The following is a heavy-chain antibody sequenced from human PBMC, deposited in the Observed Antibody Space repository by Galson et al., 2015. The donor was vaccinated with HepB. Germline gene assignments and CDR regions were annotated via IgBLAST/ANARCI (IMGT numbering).Heavy chain of an antibody. J-gene: IGHJ4*02. Sequence: SLRLSCAASGFTFSSYAMSWVRQAPGKGLEWVSAISGSGGSTYHADSVKGRFTISRDNSKNTLYLQMNSLRAEDTAVYYCEKTRRSGSFNMGYWGQGTLVTVSS. CDR3: EKTRRSGSFNMGY. CDR1: GFTFSSYA. CDR2: ISGSGGST. V-gene: IGHV3-23*01. D-gene: IGHD1-26*01.